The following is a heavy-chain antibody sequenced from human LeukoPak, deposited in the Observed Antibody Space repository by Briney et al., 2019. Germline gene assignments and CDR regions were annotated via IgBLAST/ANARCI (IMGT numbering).Heavy chain of an antibody. Sequence: GGSLRLSCAAAGVTVSNNYMSWVRQVPGRGLEWVSMMYSDGTTHYLDSVKGRFTISRDNSKNTLYLQMNSLRVEDTAVYYCARWYCNSLNCYYDYWGQGTLVTVSS. CDR3: ARWYCNSLNCYYDY. J-gene: IGHJ4*02. CDR2: MYSDGTT. V-gene: IGHV3-53*01. CDR1: GVTVSNNY. D-gene: IGHD2/OR15-2a*01.